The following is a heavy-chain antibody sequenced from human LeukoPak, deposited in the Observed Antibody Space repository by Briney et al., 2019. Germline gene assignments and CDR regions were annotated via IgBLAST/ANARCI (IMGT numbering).Heavy chain of an antibody. CDR2: IKQDGSEK. CDR1: GFTFSSYW. V-gene: IGHV3-7*01. Sequence: PGGSLRLSCAASGFTFSSYWMRWVRQAPGKGLEWVANIKQDGSEKYYVDSVKGRFTISRDNAKNSLYLRMNSLRAEDTAVYYCARDMGSGSYSGYWGQGTLVTVSS. J-gene: IGHJ4*02. D-gene: IGHD1-26*01. CDR3: ARDMGSGSYSGY.